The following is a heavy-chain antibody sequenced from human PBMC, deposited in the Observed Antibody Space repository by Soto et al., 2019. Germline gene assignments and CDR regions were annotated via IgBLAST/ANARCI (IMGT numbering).Heavy chain of an antibody. J-gene: IGHJ6*02. CDR1: GYSFTDYH. V-gene: IGHV1-2*04. CDR3: ARGHSTDCSNGVCSFFYNHEMDV. CDR2: INPKSGGT. Sequence: GYSFTDYHIRWVRQAPGQGLEWLGRINPKSGGTSTAQKFQGWVTMTRDRSISTVYMELTRLRSDDTAVYFCARGHSTDCSNGVCSFFYNHEMDVWGQGTTVTVSS. D-gene: IGHD2-8*01.